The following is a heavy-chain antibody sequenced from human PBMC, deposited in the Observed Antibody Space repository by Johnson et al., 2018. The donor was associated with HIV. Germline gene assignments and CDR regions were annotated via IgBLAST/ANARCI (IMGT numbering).Heavy chain of an antibody. J-gene: IGHJ3*02. CDR1: GFTFRSYW. CDR3: ARNGDGYTPDAFDI. Sequence: VQLVESGGGLVQPGGSLILSCAASGFTFRSYWMSWVRQAPGKGLEWVANIKQDGSERYHVDSVKGRFTISRDNAKKSLYLQMNSLRVEDTAVYFCARNGDGYTPDAFDIWGQGTVVTVSS. V-gene: IGHV3-7*04. D-gene: IGHD5-24*01. CDR2: IKQDGSER.